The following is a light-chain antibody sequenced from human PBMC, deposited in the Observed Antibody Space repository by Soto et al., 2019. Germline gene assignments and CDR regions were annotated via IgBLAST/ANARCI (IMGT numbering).Light chain of an antibody. CDR3: LEYDSAPFT. Sequence: DIQMTQSPSSLSASVGDRVTITCRASQGISNYLAWYQQKPGKVPKLLIYTASTLQSGVPSRFSGSGSGTDFTLTISSLQPEDVATYYCLEYDSAPFTFGPGTTVDIK. CDR2: TAS. CDR1: QGISNY. V-gene: IGKV1-27*01. J-gene: IGKJ3*01.